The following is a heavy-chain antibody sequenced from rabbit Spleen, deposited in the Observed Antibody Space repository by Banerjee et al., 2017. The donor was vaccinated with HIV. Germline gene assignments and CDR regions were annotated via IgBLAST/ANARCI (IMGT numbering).Heavy chain of an antibody. CDR2: IDPIFGGT. J-gene: IGHJ6*01. CDR3: ARDTASSFSSYGMDL. V-gene: IGHV1S47*01. CDR1: GFDFSSYG. Sequence: QQQLVESGGGLVQPGGSLKLSCKASGFDFSSYGVSWVRQAPGKGLEWIGYIDPIFGGTYYASWVNGRFTISSHNAQNTLFLQLNSLTVADTATYFCARDTASSFSSYGMDLWGQGTLVTVS. D-gene: IGHD8-1*01.